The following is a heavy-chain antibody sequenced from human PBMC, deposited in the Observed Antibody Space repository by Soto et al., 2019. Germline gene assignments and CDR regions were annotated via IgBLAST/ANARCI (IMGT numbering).Heavy chain of an antibody. CDR2: FIPMFGTA. J-gene: IGHJ5*02. V-gene: IGHV1-69*01. CDR3: AIDKNPRYSGSYSWFEP. D-gene: IGHD1-26*01. CDR1: GGTFSRYA. Sequence: QVQLVQSGAEVKKPGSSVKVSCKASGGTFSRYAINWVRQAPGQGLEWMGGFIPMFGTAHYAQKFQGRVTITADEFTNIAYMELSSLSSEDTAVYYFAIDKNPRYSGSYSWFEPWCQGTLVTVSS.